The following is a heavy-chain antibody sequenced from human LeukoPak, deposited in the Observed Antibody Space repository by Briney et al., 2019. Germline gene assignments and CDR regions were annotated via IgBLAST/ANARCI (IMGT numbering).Heavy chain of an antibody. CDR2: IYYTGNS. CDR3: ASLAYPYWYFDL. V-gene: IGHV4-59*11. Sequence: PSETLSLTCTVSGGSISSHYWGWIRQPPGKGLEWIGSIYYTGNSNYNPSLKSRVTISVDTSKKQFSLKLSSVTAADTAVYSCASLAYPYWYFDLWGRGTLVTVSS. D-gene: IGHD3-16*01. CDR1: GGSISSHY. J-gene: IGHJ2*01.